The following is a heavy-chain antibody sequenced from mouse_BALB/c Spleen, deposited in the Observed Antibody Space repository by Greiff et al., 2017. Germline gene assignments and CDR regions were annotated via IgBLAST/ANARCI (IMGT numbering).Heavy chain of an antibody. Sequence: VHLVESGAELVRPGVSVKISCKGSGYTFTDYAMHWVKQSHAKSLEWIGVISTYYGDASYNQKFKGKATMTVDKSSSTAYMELARLTSEDSAIYYCAREDDGYLFAYWGQGTLVTVSA. CDR3: AREDDGYLFAY. CDR2: ISTYYGDA. CDR1: GYTFTDYA. J-gene: IGHJ3*01. D-gene: IGHD2-3*01. V-gene: IGHV1S137*01.